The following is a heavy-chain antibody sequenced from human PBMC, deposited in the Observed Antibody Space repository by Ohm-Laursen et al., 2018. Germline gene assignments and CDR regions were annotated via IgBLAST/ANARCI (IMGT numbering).Heavy chain of an antibody. CDR2: IYTGDIT. CDR1: GFTINSNY. J-gene: IGHJ4*02. V-gene: IGHV3-66*01. Sequence: SLRLSCAAFGFTINSNYMNWARQAPGKGLEWVSVIYTGDITSYADSVKGRFTISRDISKNALYLHMNSLRAEDTAVFYCAREGVIGVGATTGYYFDYWGQGTLVTVSS. CDR3: AREGVIGVGATTGYYFDY. D-gene: IGHD1-26*01.